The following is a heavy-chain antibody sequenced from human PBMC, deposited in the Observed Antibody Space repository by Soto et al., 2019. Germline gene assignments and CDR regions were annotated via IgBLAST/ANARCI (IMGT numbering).Heavy chain of an antibody. D-gene: IGHD5-12*01. J-gene: IGHJ6*02. CDR2: ISSSSSYI. CDR3: AREVEMATISGDYYYGMDV. CDR1: GFTFSSYS. Sequence: PGGFLRLSCAASGFTFSSYSMNWVRQAPGKGLEWVSSISSSSSYIYYADSVKGRFTISRDNAKNSLYLQMNSLRAEDTAVYYCAREVEMATISGDYYYGMDVWGQGTTVTVSS. V-gene: IGHV3-21*01.